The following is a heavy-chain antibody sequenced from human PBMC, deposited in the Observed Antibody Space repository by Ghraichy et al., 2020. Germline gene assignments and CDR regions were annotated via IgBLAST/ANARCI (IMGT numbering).Heavy chain of an antibody. J-gene: IGHJ4*02. CDR3: AKTDPSQWELDDTGVDY. CDR1: GFTFSSYA. V-gene: IGHV3-23*01. D-gene: IGHD1-26*01. Sequence: GGSLRLSCAASGFTFSSYAMSWVRQAPGKGLEWVSATSGSGGSTYYADSVKGRFTISRDNSKNTLYLQMNSLRAEDTAVYYCAKTDPSQWELDDTGVDYWGQGTLVTVSS. CDR2: TSGSGGST.